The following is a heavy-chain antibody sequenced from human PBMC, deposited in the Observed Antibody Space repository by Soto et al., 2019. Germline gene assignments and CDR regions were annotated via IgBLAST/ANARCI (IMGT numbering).Heavy chain of an antibody. CDR3: AKVGGSSSSALDY. CDR1: GLTFSSYA. CDR2: ISDSGSAT. Sequence: GGSLRLSWAASGLTFSSYAMSWVRQPPGKGLEWVSGISDSGSATYYADSVKGRFTISRDNSKNTLDLQMNSMRAEDTAVYYCAKVGGSSSSALDYWGQGTLVTVSS. J-gene: IGHJ4*02. D-gene: IGHD6-6*01. V-gene: IGHV3-23*01.